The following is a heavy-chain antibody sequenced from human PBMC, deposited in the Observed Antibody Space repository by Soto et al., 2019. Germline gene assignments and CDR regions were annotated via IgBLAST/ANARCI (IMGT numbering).Heavy chain of an antibody. V-gene: IGHV3-21*01. D-gene: IGHD3-22*01. Sequence: GGSLRLSCAASGFTFSSYSMNWVRQAPGKGLEWGSCISSSSSYIYYADSVKGRFTISRDNAKNSLYLQMNSLRAEDTAVYYCARVNDSSGYYYDAFDIWGQGTMVTVSS. CDR1: GFTFSSYS. CDR2: ISSSSSYI. CDR3: ARVNDSSGYYYDAFDI. J-gene: IGHJ3*02.